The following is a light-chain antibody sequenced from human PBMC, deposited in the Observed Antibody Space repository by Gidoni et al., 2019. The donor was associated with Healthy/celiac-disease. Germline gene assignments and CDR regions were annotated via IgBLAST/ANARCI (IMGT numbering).Light chain of an antibody. CDR1: QSVSSY. CDR2: DAS. V-gene: IGKV3-11*01. Sequence: EIVLTQSPATLSLSPGERATLSCRASQSVSSYLAWYQQKPGQAPRLLIYDASTRSTGIPARFSGSGSGTDFTLTISSLEPEDFAVYYCQQRSNWTFXQXTKVEIK. J-gene: IGKJ1*01. CDR3: QQRSNWT.